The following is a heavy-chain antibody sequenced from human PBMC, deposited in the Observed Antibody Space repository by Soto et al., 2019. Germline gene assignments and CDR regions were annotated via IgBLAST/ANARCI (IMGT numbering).Heavy chain of an antibody. CDR3: AGDGIAVAGTGNFDF. J-gene: IGHJ4*02. CDR2: INGDGSST. V-gene: IGHV3-74*03. D-gene: IGHD6-19*01. Sequence: EVQLVESGGGLVQPGGSLRLSCAASGFTFSRYWMHWVRQAPGEGLVWVSRINGDGSSTTYAESVKGRFTISRDNVMSMVYLQMNRLRVDDTATDFCAGDGIAVAGTGNFDFWGQGTLVTVSS. CDR1: GFTFSRYW.